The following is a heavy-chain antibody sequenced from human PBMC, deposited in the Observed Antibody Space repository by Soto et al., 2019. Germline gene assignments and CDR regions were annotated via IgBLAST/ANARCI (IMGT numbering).Heavy chain of an antibody. J-gene: IGHJ1*01. CDR3: ARGEQWLSSAEYFQH. CDR2: TYYRSKWYN. Sequence: SQTRSLTCAISGDVVSSNSAAVNWIRKSPSRCLEWLGRTYYRSKWYNDYAVSVKSRITINPDTSKNQFSLQLNSVTPEDTAVYYCARGEQWLSSAEYFQHWGQGTLVTVSS. CDR1: GDVVSSNSAA. D-gene: IGHD6-19*01. V-gene: IGHV6-1*01.